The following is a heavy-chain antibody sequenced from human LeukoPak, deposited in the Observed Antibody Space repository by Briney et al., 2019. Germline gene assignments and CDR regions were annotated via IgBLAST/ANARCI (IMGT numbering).Heavy chain of an antibody. J-gene: IGHJ1*01. Sequence: LGESLKISCKGSGYRSTSYWIGWVRRLQGRGRKWMGITCPGDSDTRYSPSFQGQVTIPADKAISTAYLQWSSLKASDTAMYYCARGSSGWYGTGAEYFQHWGQGTLVTVSS. CDR2: TCPGDSDT. CDR1: GYRSTSYW. D-gene: IGHD6-19*01. V-gene: IGHV5-51*01. CDR3: ARGSSGWYGTGAEYFQH.